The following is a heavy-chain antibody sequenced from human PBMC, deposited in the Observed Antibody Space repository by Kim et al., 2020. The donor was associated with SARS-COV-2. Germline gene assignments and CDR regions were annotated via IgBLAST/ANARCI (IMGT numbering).Heavy chain of an antibody. CDR1: GFTFSSYA. Sequence: GGSLRLSCAASGFTFSSYAMSWVRQAPGKGLEWVSVIYSGGSSTYYADSVKGRFTISRDNSKNTLYLQMNSLRAEDTAVYYCAKVFGEVVYSYDSSGYY. D-gene: IGHD3-22*01. CDR3: AKVFGEVVYSYDSSGYY. V-gene: IGHV3-23*03. CDR2: IYSGGSST. J-gene: IGHJ6*01.